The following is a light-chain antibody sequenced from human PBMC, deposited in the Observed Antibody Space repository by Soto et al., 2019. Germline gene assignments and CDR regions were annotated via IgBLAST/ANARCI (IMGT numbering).Light chain of an antibody. Sequence: QSVLTQPASVSGSPGQSITISCTGTSSDVGGYNYVSWYQQHPGKAPKLMIYDVSNRPSGVSNRFSGSKSGNTASLTISGLQADDEADYYCSSYTNTNTPVVFGGGTQLTVL. CDR3: SSYTNTNTPVV. CDR2: DVS. J-gene: IGLJ2*01. CDR1: SSDVGGYNY. V-gene: IGLV2-14*03.